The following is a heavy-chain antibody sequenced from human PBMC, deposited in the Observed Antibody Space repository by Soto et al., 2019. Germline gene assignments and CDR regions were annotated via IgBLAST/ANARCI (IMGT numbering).Heavy chain of an antibody. CDR1: ELTFRSHG. V-gene: IGHV3-23*01. CDR3: AKDGAVTSVLDY. CDR2: ISGSGGST. D-gene: IGHD4-4*01. Sequence: GLLRDRYTASELTFRSHGMSWVRKAPGKGLEWVSAISGSGGSTYYADSVKGRFTISRDNSKNTLYLQMNSLRAEDTAVYYCAKDGAVTSVLDYWVQGTLVTVSS. J-gene: IGHJ4*02.